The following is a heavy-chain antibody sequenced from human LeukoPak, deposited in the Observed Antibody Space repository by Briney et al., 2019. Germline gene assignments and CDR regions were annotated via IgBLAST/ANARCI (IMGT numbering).Heavy chain of an antibody. CDR1: GGTFSSYA. D-gene: IGHD1-26*01. Sequence: GASVKVSCKASGGTFSSYAISWVRQAPGQGLEWMGGIIPIFGTANYAQKFQGRVTITADKSTSTAYMELSSLRSEDTAVYYCARGDSGSYLGYFQHWGQGTLVTVSS. V-gene: IGHV1-69*06. CDR2: IIPIFGTA. CDR3: ARGDSGSYLGYFQH. J-gene: IGHJ1*01.